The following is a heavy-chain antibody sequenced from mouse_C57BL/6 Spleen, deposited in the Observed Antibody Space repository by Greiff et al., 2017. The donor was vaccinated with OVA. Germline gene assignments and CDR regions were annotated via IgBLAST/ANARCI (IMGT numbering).Heavy chain of an antibody. CDR3: ALGGSSYFDY. D-gene: IGHD1-1*01. V-gene: IGHV1-52*01. CDR2: IDPSDSET. CDR1: GYTFTSYW. J-gene: IGHJ2*01. Sequence: QVQLQQPVAELVRPGSSVKLSCKASGYTFTSYWMHWVKQRPIQGLEWIGNIDPSDSETHYNQKFKDKATLTVDKSSSTAYMQLSSLTSEDSAVYYCALGGSSYFDYWGQGTTLTVSS.